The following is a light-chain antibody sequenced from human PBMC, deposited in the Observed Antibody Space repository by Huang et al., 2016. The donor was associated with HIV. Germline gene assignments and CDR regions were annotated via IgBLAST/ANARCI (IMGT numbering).Light chain of an antibody. CDR1: QSVSSD. CDR2: GAS. V-gene: IGKV3-20*01. CDR3: QQSDTSPQT. J-gene: IGKJ2*01. Sequence: EIVLTQSPGTLSLSPGERATLSCRAIQSVSSDVAWYQQKPGQAPRLLIYGASTRATGIPDRFSGSGSGTDFTLTISRLEPEDVAVYYCQQSDTSPQTFGQGTKLEIK.